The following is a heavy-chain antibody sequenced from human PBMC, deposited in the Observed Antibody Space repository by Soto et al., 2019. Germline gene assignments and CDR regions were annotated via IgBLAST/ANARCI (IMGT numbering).Heavy chain of an antibody. D-gene: IGHD6-13*01. CDR2: ISVYNGYA. Sequence: QVQLVQSGTEVKKPGASVKVSCKASGYTFTDYGISWVRQAPGQGLEWMGWISVYNGYASYAQNVQGRVTMTTVTSTSTSFMEVISMISDDTAVFYCARFPYSSSWPHRSGMYVWGQGTTVTFSS. J-gene: IGHJ6*02. V-gene: IGHV1-18*01. CDR1: GYTFTDYG. CDR3: ARFPYSSSWPHRSGMYV.